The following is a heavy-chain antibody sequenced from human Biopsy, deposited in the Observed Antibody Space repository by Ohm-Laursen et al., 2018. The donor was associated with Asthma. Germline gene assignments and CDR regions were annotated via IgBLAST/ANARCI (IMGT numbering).Heavy chain of an antibody. Sequence: GASVKVSCKSLGGTFNTYVIGWVRQAPGQGLGWMGGISSVFGTTTYPQKFQDRVTITADDSTSTVYMELSSLRSEDTAVYYCARKAGSCISRTCYSLDFWGQGTLVTVSS. CDR2: ISSVFGTT. V-gene: IGHV1-69*13. D-gene: IGHD2-2*01. J-gene: IGHJ4*02. CDR3: ARKAGSCISRTCYSLDF. CDR1: GGTFNTYV.